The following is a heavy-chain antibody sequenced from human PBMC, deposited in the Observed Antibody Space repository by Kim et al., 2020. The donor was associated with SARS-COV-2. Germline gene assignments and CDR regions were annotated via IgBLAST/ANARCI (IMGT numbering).Heavy chain of an antibody. CDR1: GGSISSSSYY. CDR3: ARATMVRPFDY. CDR2: IYYSGST. J-gene: IGHJ4*02. V-gene: IGHV4-39*01. Sequence: ETLSLTCTVSGGSISSSSYYWGWIRQPPGKGLEWIGSIYYSGSTYYNPSLKSRVTISVDTSKNQFSLKLSSVTAADTAVYYCARATMVRPFDYWGQGTLVTVSS. D-gene: IGHD3-10*01.